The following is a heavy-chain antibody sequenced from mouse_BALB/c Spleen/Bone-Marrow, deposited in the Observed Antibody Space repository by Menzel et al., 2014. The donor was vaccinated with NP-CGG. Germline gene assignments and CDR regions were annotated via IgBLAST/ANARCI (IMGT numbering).Heavy chain of an antibody. Sequence: VQLQQPRAELVKPGASVKLSCTASGFNIKDTYMHWVKQRPEQGLEWIGRIDPANGNTKYDPKFQGKATITADTSSNTAYLRLSSLTSEDAAVYYCARYYYGFYFDYWGQGTTLTVSS. J-gene: IGHJ2*01. V-gene: IGHV14-3*02. D-gene: IGHD1-1*01. CDR1: GFNIKDTY. CDR3: ARYYYGFYFDY. CDR2: IDPANGNT.